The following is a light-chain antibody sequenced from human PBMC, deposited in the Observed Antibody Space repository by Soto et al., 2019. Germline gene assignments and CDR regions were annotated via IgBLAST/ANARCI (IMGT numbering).Light chain of an antibody. J-gene: IGKJ5*01. V-gene: IGKV1D-12*01. CDR1: QTISSW. CDR3: QPANSFPIT. CDR2: AAS. Sequence: GDRVTITCLASQTISSWLAWYQQKPGKAPKLLIYAASSLQSGVPSRFRGSGSGKDFTITISSLQNEDFATYYCQPANSFPITVGQVTRIEIK.